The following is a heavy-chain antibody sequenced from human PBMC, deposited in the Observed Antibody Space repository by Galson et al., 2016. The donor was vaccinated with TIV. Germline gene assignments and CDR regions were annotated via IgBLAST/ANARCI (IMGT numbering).Heavy chain of an antibody. Sequence: SVKVSCKASGYTLSSYSLNWVRQAPGQGLEWVGWISGYNGNTNSAQKFQGRVTMTTDTSTNTAYMELRSLTSDDTAVYYCARMPTKTFDIWSGYANQFHMDVWGKGTTVTVAS. D-gene: IGHD3-3*01. CDR2: ISGYNGNT. J-gene: IGHJ6*03. V-gene: IGHV1-18*04. CDR3: ARMPTKTFDIWSGYANQFHMDV. CDR1: GYTLSSYS.